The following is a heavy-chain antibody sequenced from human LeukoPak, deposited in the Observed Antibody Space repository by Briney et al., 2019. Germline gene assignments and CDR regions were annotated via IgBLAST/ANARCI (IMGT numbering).Heavy chain of an antibody. J-gene: IGHJ4*02. CDR3: ARARSDNCYSGVNY. D-gene: IGHD1-1*01. V-gene: IGHV3-23*01. Sequence: GGSLRLSCAASGFTFSSHAMNWVRQAPGKGLEWVSGIYGNAGRTFYADSVKGRFTMSRDNSKNTLYLQMDSLRAEDTAMYYCARARSDNCYSGVNYWGQGTLVTVSS. CDR2: IYGNAGRT. CDR1: GFTFSSHA.